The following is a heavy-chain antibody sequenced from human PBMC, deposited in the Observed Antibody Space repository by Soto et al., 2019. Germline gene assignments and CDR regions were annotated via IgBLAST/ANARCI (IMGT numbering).Heavy chain of an antibody. CDR2: ISYDGSNK. Sequence: QVQLVESGGGVVQPGRSLRLSCAASGFTFSSYGMHWVRQAPGKGLEWVAVISYDGSNKYYADSVKGRFTISRDNSKNTLYLQMNSLRTEDTAVYYCAKENYVWGSYHIDYRGQGTLVTVSS. J-gene: IGHJ4*02. D-gene: IGHD3-16*02. CDR1: GFTFSSYG. V-gene: IGHV3-30*18. CDR3: AKENYVWGSYHIDY.